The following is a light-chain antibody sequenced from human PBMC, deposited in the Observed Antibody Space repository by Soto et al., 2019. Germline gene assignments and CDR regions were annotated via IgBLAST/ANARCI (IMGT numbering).Light chain of an antibody. CDR3: QQLNSYPLT. V-gene: IGKV1-9*01. Sequence: DIQLTQSPSFLSASVGDRVTITCRASQDISSYLAWYHQKPGKAPKLLIYAASTLQSGVPSSFSGSGSGTEFTLTISSLQPEDFATYYCQQLNSYPLTFGGGTKVEIK. J-gene: IGKJ4*01. CDR2: AAS. CDR1: QDISSY.